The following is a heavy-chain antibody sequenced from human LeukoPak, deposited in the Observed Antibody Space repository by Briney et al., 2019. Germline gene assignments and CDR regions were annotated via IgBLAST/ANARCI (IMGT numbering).Heavy chain of an antibody. D-gene: IGHD3-3*01. CDR3: ARDYYDFWSTDNWFDP. Sequence: ASVKVSCKASGYTFTSYYMHWVRQAPGQGLEWMGIINPSGGSTSYAQKFQGRVTMTRDTSTSTVYMELSSLRSEDTAVYYCARDYYDFWSTDNWFDPWGQGTLVTVSS. V-gene: IGHV1-46*01. CDR2: INPSGGST. J-gene: IGHJ5*02. CDR1: GYTFTSYY.